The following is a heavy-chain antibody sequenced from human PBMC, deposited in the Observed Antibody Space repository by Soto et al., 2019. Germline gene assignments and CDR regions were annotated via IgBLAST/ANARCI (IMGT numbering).Heavy chain of an antibody. CDR2: ISYDGSNK. D-gene: IGHD1-26*01. V-gene: IGHV3-30-3*01. CDR1: GFTFSSYA. CDR3: ARDFVVGALDY. Sequence: QVQLVESGGGVVQPGRSLRLSCAASGFTFSSYAMHWVRQAPGKGLEWVAVISYDGSNKYYADSVKGRFTISRDNSKNTLYLQMNSLRAEDTAVYYCARDFVVGALDYWGQGTLVTVSS. J-gene: IGHJ4*02.